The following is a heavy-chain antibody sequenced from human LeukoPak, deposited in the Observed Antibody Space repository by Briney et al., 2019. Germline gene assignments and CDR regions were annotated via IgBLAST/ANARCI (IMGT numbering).Heavy chain of an antibody. J-gene: IGHJ1*01. CDR2: INHSGST. D-gene: IGHD4-23*01. CDR1: GFTFSSYS. V-gene: IGHV4-34*01. Sequence: PGGSLRLSCAASGFTFSSYSMNWIRQPPGKGLEWIGEINHSGSTNYNPSLKSRVTISVDTSKNQFSLKLSSVTAADTAVYYCARYLDYGGNSRVFQHWGQGTLVTVSS. CDR3: ARYLDYGGNSRVFQH.